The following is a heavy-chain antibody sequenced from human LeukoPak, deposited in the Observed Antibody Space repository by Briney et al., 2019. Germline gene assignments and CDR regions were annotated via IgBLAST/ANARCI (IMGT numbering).Heavy chain of an antibody. CDR2: IKQDGSEK. D-gene: IGHD2-15*01. CDR1: GFTFSSYW. J-gene: IGHJ5*02. V-gene: IGHV3-7*01. CDR3: ARGTVVAGYNWFDP. Sequence: PGGSLRLSCAASGFTFSSYWMSWVRQAPGKGLEWVANIKQDGSEKYYVDSVKGRFTISRDNAKNSLYLQMNSLRAEDTAVYYCARGTVVAGYNWFDPWGQGTLVTVSS.